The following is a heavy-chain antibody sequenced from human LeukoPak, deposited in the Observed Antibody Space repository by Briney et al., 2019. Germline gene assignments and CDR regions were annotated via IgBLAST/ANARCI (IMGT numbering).Heavy chain of an antibody. V-gene: IGHV4-59*01. J-gene: IGHJ5*01. D-gene: IGHD2-2*01. CDR2: IYYSGST. Sequence: KSSETLSLTCTVSGGSISSYYWSWIRQPPGKGLEWIGYIYYSGSTNYNPSLKSRVTISVDTSKNQFSLKLSSVTAADTAVYYCARWGCSSTSCWFDSWGQGTLVTVSS. CDR1: GGSISSYY. CDR3: ARWGCSSTSCWFDS.